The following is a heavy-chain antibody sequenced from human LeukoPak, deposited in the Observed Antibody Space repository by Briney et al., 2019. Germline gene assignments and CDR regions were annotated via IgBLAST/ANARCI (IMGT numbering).Heavy chain of an antibody. CDR2: IGTAGEI. J-gene: IGHJ2*01. V-gene: IGHV3-13*01. Sequence: HSGESLRLSCAASGFTFRSYDMHWVRQATGKGLEWVSGIGTAGEIYYPGSVKGRFTISRENAKNSLYLQMNSLRAGDTAVYYYARAAYSSTWYSRYFDLWGRGTLVTVSS. CDR3: ARAAYSSTWYSRYFDL. CDR1: GFTFRSYD. D-gene: IGHD6-13*01.